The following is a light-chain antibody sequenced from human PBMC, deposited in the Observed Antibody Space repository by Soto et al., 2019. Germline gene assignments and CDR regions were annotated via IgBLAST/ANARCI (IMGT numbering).Light chain of an antibody. J-gene: IGKJ3*01. CDR1: QSISSW. V-gene: IGKV1-5*03. CDR3: QHYNSYSEFT. CDR2: KAS. Sequence: DIQMTQSPSTLSASVGDRVTITCRASQSISSWLAWYQQKPGKAPRLLIYKASTLESGVPSRFSGSGSGTEFTLTISCLQPDDCATHYCQHYNSYSEFTFGPGTKVDI.